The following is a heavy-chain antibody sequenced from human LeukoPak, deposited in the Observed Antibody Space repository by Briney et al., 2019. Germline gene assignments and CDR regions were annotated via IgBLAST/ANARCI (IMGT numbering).Heavy chain of an antibody. CDR3: ARLFRRVDFWSGHRTNWFDP. CDR1: GGSFSGYY. D-gene: IGHD3-3*01. Sequence: SETLSLTCAVCGGSFSGYYWSWIRQPPGKGLEWIGEINHSGSTNYNPSLKSRVTISVDTSKNQFSLKLSSVTAADTAVYYCARLFRRVDFWSGHRTNWFDPWGQGTLVTVSS. V-gene: IGHV4-34*01. J-gene: IGHJ5*02. CDR2: INHSGST.